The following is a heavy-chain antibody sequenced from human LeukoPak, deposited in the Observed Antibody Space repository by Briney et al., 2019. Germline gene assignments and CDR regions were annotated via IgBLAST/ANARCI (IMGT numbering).Heavy chain of an antibody. V-gene: IGHV3-48*04. D-gene: IGHD3-9*01. Sequence: PGGSLRLSCAASGFTFSSYSMNWVRQTPGKGLAWVSYISSSSSTIYYADSVKGRFTISRDNAKNSLYLQMNSLRAEDTAVYYCARVRLGAYWYFDLWGRGTLVTVSS. CDR2: ISSSSSTI. CDR3: ARVRLGAYWYFDL. CDR1: GFTFSSYS. J-gene: IGHJ2*01.